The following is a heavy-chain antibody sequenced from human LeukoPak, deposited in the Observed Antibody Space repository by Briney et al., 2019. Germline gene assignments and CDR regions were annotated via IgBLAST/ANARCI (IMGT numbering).Heavy chain of an antibody. J-gene: IGHJ2*01. CDR2: IYYTGST. D-gene: IGHD5-24*01. V-gene: IGHV4-59*01. CDR1: GGSINKYH. Sequence: TTSETLSLTCTVSGGSINKYHWSWIRQPPGKGLEWIGYIYYTGSTSYNPSLKSRVTISVDTSKNQFSLKVSSVTAADTALYYCARDPGDGYSVWYFDLWGRGTLVTVSS. CDR3: ARDPGDGYSVWYFDL.